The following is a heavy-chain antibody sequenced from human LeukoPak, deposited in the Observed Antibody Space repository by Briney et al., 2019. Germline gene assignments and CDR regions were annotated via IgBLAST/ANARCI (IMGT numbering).Heavy chain of an antibody. J-gene: IGHJ4*02. CDR1: GGSISGYY. Sequence: KPSETLSLTCTVSGGSISGYYWSWIRQPPGKGLEWIGYIYHSGRANYNTSLRSRVTISVDTSKNQFSLKLSYVTAADIAVYYCAREGGHYRPLDYPGQGTLVTVPS. D-gene: IGHD3-22*01. CDR2: IYHSGRA. CDR3: AREGGHYRPLDY. V-gene: IGHV4-59*12.